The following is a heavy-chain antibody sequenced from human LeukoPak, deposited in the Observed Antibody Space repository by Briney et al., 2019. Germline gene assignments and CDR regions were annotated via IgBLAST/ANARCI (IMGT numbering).Heavy chain of an antibody. CDR3: VRGTWFDP. Sequence: GGSLRLSCAASGFSVSNYYMSWVRQAPGKGLEWVSVLYSGGSTHYADSVKGRFTISRDNSKNTLFLQMDSLRPEDTAVYYCVRGTWFDPWGQGTLVTVSS. CDR2: LYSGGST. J-gene: IGHJ5*02. CDR1: GFSVSNYY. V-gene: IGHV3-53*01. D-gene: IGHD1-1*01.